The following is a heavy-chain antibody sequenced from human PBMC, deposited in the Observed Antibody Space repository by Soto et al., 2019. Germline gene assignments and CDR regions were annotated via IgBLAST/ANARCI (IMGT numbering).Heavy chain of an antibody. J-gene: IGHJ3*01. Sequence: QVQLVQSGAEVKKPGSSVKVSCKASGGFYSIKTISWVRQAPGQGLEWMGRIIPLVHIINNAQKFQGRVASSADKSKSTANMELSSLNSDETAISFCARERRRDDSNTFDALDVWGQGTMVTVSS. CDR1: GGFYSIKT. CDR3: ARERRRDDSNTFDALDV. CDR2: IIPLVHII. V-gene: IGHV1-69*04. D-gene: IGHD3-22*01.